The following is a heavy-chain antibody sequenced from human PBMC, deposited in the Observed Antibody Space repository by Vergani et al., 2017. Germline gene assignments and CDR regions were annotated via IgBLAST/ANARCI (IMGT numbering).Heavy chain of an antibody. CDR1: GYTFTSYY. CDR3: ATDLSGGSWDWFDP. CDR2: INPSGGST. D-gene: IGHD2-15*01. J-gene: IGHJ5*02. Sequence: QVQLVQSGAEVKKPGASVKVSCQASGYTFTSYYIHWVRQAPGQGLEWMGIINPSGGSTNYAQKFQGRVTMTRDTSTSTVFMELSSLRSEDTAVYYCATDLSGGSWDWFDPWGQGTLVTVSS. V-gene: IGHV1-46*01.